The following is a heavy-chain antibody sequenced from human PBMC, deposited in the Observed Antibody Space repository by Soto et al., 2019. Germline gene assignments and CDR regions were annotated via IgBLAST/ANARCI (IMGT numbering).Heavy chain of an antibody. D-gene: IGHD2-8*01. J-gene: IGHJ6*02. CDR2: ISHDGSNK. Sequence: QVQLVESGGGVVQPGRSLRLSCAASEFTFSNFGMHWVRQAPGKGLEWVAVISHDGSNKYYADSVKGRFTISRDNSKNTLYLQMNSLRAEDTAVYYCARDLPVGYCTNGVCPLDVWGQGTTVTVSS. CDR3: ARDLPVGYCTNGVCPLDV. V-gene: IGHV3-30*03. CDR1: EFTFSNFG.